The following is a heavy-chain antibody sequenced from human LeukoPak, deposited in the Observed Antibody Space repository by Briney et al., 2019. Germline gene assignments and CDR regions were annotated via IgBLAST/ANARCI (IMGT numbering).Heavy chain of an antibody. V-gene: IGHV1-2*02. Sequence: ASVKVSCKASGYTFTGYYMHWVRQAPGQGLEWMGWINPNSGGTNYAQKFQGRVTMTRDTSISTAYMELSRLRSDDTAVYYCARDYGGYNSHWFDPWGQGTLVTVSS. CDR1: GYTFTGYY. D-gene: IGHD5-24*01. J-gene: IGHJ5*02. CDR3: ARDYGGYNSHWFDP. CDR2: INPNSGGT.